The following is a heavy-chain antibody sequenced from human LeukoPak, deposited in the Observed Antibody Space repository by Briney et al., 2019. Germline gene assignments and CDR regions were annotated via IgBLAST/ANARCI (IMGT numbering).Heavy chain of an antibody. D-gene: IGHD3-9*01. CDR1: GFSLTNFA. CDR3: AKENYDILTGYVPFDY. CDR2: ISGSGGST. V-gene: IGHV3-23*01. Sequence: GGSLRLSCAASGFSLTNFAMSWVRQAPGKGLEWVSAISGSGGSTYYADSVKGRFTISRDNSKNTLYLQMNSLRAEDTAVYYCAKENYDILTGYVPFDYWGQGTLVTVSS. J-gene: IGHJ4*02.